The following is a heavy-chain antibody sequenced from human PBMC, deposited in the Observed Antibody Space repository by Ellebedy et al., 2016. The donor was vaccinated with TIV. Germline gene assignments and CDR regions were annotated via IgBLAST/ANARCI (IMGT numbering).Heavy chain of an antibody. D-gene: IGHD4-23*01. V-gene: IGHV3-21*06. CDR1: GFTFSSYN. J-gene: IGHJ3*01. CDR3: ARDPVGVGPAFDV. CDR2: INSRSDFI. Sequence: GESLKISCAGSGFTFSSYNMHWVRQAPGKGLEWVSSINSRSDFIDYADSVTGRFTVSRDNARNSLYLQMNNLRVEDTAVYFCARDPVGVGPAFDVWGQGTMVTVSS.